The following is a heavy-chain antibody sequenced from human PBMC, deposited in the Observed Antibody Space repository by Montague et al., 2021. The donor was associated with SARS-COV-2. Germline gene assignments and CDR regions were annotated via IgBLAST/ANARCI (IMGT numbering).Heavy chain of an antibody. V-gene: IGHV4-30-4*01. D-gene: IGHD3-10*02. CDR3: ARFPYYYVNWFDP. J-gene: IGHJ5*02. CDR2: IYYSGST. Sequence: TLSLTCTVSGGSISSGDCYWSWIRQPPGKGLEWIGYIYYSGSTYYNPSLKSRVTISVDTSKNQFSLKLSSVTAAATAVYYCARFPYYYVNWFDPWGQGTLVTVSS. CDR1: GGSISSGDCY.